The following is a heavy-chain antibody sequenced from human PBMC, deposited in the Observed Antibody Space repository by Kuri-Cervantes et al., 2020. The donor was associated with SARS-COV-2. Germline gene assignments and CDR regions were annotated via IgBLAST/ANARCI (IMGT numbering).Heavy chain of an antibody. CDR1: GFTFSSYG. V-gene: IGHV3-30*03. D-gene: IGHD1/OR15-1a*01. CDR2: ISYDGSNK. Sequence: GGSLRLSCAASGFTFSSYGMHWVRQAPGKGLEWVAVISYDGSNKYYADSVKGRFTIPRDNSKNTLYLQMNSLRAEDTAVYYCARGGGSETTPIDYWGQGTLVTVSS. CDR3: ARGGGSETTPIDY. J-gene: IGHJ4*02.